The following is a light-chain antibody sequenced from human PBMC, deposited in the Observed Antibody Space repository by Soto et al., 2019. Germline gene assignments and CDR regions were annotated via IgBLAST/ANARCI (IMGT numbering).Light chain of an antibody. CDR2: LAS. J-gene: IGKJ1*01. CDR3: QQYNNWPRT. V-gene: IGKV3-15*01. Sequence: EIVMTQSPATLSVSPGERATLSCRASKSIGSNLAWYQQKPGQAPRLLISLASIRASGIPARFSGSGSGTEFTLTISSLQSEDFAVYHCQQYNNWPRTFGQGTKVEIK. CDR1: KSIGSN.